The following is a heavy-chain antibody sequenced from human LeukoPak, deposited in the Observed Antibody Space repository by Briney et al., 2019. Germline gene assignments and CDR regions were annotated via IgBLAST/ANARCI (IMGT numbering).Heavy chain of an antibody. Sequence: PGGSLRLSCAASGFTFSSYAMSWVRQAPGKALEWVSAISGSGGSTYYADSVKGRFTISRDNSKNTLYLQMNSLRAEDTAVYYCAKSVFFWSGYFGYYFDYWGQGTLVTVSS. J-gene: IGHJ4*02. CDR1: GFTFSSYA. CDR2: ISGSGGST. V-gene: IGHV3-23*01. D-gene: IGHD3-3*01. CDR3: AKSVFFWSGYFGYYFDY.